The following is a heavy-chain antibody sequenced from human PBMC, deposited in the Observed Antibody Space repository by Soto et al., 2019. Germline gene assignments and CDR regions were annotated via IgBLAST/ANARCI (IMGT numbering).Heavy chain of an antibody. D-gene: IGHD1-26*01. V-gene: IGHV3-23*01. CDR2: ISGSGGST. CDR3: AKHFFPGIVGATTLFDY. Sequence: VGSLRLSCAVSGFTFSSYAMSWVRQAPGKGLEWVSAISGSGGSTYYADSVKGRFTISRDNSKNTLYLQMNSLRAEDTAVYYCAKHFFPGIVGATTLFDYWGQGTLVTVSS. CDR1: GFTFSSYA. J-gene: IGHJ4*02.